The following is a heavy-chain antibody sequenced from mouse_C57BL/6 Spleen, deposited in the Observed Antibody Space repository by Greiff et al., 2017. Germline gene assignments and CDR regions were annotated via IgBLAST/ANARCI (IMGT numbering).Heavy chain of an antibody. CDR1: GYTFTDYY. J-gene: IGHJ1*03. Sequence: EVQLQQSGPVLVKPGASVKMSCKASGYTFTDYYMNWVKQSHGKSLEWIGVLTPYNGGPSSNQNFKGKATLTVDKSSSTAYMELNSLTSEDSAVYYCARRCSSSSYWYFDVWGTGTTVTVSS. D-gene: IGHD1-1*01. CDR2: LTPYNGGP. V-gene: IGHV1-19*01. CDR3: ARRCSSSSYWYFDV.